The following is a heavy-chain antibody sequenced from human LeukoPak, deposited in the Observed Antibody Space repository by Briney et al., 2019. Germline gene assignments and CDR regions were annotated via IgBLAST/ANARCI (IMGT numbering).Heavy chain of an antibody. CDR2: IIPILGVA. D-gene: IGHD4-17*01. J-gene: IGHJ5*02. Sequence: SVKVSCKASGGTFSSYAISWVRQAPGQGLEWMGRIIPILGVANYAQKFQGRVTITADKSTSTAYMELSSLRSEDTAVYYCALSTVTTSPFDPWGQGTLVTVSS. V-gene: IGHV1-69*04. CDR1: GGTFSSYA. CDR3: ALSTVTTSPFDP.